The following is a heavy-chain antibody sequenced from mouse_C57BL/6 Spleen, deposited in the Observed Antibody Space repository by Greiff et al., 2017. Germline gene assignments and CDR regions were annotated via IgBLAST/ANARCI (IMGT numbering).Heavy chain of an antibody. CDR1: GFTFSDYY. V-gene: IGHV5-16*01. D-gene: IGHD2-4*01. CDR3: AREGNYDYWYFDV. J-gene: IGHJ1*03. CDR2: INYDGSST. Sequence: EVHLVESEGGLVQPGSSMKLSCTASGFTFSDYYLAWVRQVPEKGLEWVANINYDGSSTYYLDSLKSRFIISRDNAKNILYLQMSSLKSEDTATYYCAREGNYDYWYFDVWGTGTTVTVSS.